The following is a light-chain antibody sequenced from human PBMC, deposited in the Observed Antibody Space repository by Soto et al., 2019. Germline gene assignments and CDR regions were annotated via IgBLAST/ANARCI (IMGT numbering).Light chain of an antibody. CDR2: EVN. V-gene: IGLV2-8*01. CDR1: SSDVGGYNY. Sequence: QSALTQPPSASGSPGQSVTISCTGTSSDVGGYNYVSWYQQHPGKAPKLMIYEVNKRPSGVPDRFSGSKSGNTAYLTVSGLQAEDVADYYCSSHAASGVFGGGTKLTVL. CDR3: SSHAASGV. J-gene: IGLJ3*02.